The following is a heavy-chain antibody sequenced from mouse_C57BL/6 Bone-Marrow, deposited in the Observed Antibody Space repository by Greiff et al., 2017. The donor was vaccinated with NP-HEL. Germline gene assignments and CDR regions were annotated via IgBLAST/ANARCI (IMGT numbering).Heavy chain of an antibody. J-gene: IGHJ4*01. CDR2: IYPRDGST. CDR1: GYTFTSYD. V-gene: IGHV1-85*01. CDR3: ARRDYYGSSPHYYAMDY. D-gene: IGHD1-1*01. Sequence: QVQLQQSGPELVKPGASVKLSCKASGYTFTSYDINWVKQRPGQGLEWIGWIYPRDGSTKYNEKFKGKATLTVDPSSSTAYMELHSLTSEDSAVYFCARRDYYGSSPHYYAMDYWGQGTSVTVSS.